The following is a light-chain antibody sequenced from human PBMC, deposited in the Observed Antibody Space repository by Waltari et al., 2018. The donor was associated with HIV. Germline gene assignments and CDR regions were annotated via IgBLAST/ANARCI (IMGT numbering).Light chain of an antibody. V-gene: IGLV2-23*02. CDR1: GSVVGSNNL. Sequence: QSALTQPASVPGSPGQSITIPSTGTGSVVGSNNLSPWYQQHPGKAPKLMIYEVSKRPSGVSNRFSGSKSGNTASLTISGLQAEDEADYYCCSYAGSSTWVFGGGTKLTVL. J-gene: IGLJ3*02. CDR3: CSYAGSSTWV. CDR2: EVS.